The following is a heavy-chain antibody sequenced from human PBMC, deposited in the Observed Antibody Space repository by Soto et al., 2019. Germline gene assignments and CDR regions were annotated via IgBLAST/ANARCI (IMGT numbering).Heavy chain of an antibody. Sequence: EVQLVESGGGLIQPGGSLRLSCAASGFTVSSNYMSWVRQAPGKGLEWVSVIYSGGSTYYADSVKGRFTISRDNSKNTLYLQINSLRAEDTAVYYCAGETYYYDSGREGVFDYWGQGTLVTVSS. CDR2: IYSGGST. J-gene: IGHJ4*02. V-gene: IGHV3-53*01. D-gene: IGHD3-10*01. CDR1: GFTVSSNY. CDR3: AGETYYYDSGREGVFDY.